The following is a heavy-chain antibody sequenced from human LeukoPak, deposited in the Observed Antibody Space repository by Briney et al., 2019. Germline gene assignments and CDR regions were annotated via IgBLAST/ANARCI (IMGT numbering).Heavy chain of an antibody. CDR2: ISGSGGST. V-gene: IGHV3-23*01. CDR3: AKDLEDCTNGVCYTDY. CDR1: GFTFSSYA. Sequence: GGSLRLSCAASGFTFSSYAMSWVRQAPGKGLEWVSAISGSGGSTYYADSVKGRFTISRDNSKNTLYLQINSLRAEDTAVYYCAKDLEDCTNGVCYTDYWGQGTLVTVSS. J-gene: IGHJ4*02. D-gene: IGHD2-8*01.